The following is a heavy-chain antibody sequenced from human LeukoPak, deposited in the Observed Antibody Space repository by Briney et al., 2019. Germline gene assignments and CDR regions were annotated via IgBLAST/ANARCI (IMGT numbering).Heavy chain of an antibody. CDR3: AKDQPTVTTYGSFDY. Sequence: GGSLRLSCAASGFTFSSYAMSWVRQAPGKGLEWVSAISGSGGSTYYADSVKGRFTISRDDSKNTLCLQMNSLRAEDTAVYYCAKDQPTVTTYGSFDYWGQGTLVTVSS. J-gene: IGHJ4*02. D-gene: IGHD4-11*01. CDR1: GFTFSSYA. CDR2: ISGSGGST. V-gene: IGHV3-23*01.